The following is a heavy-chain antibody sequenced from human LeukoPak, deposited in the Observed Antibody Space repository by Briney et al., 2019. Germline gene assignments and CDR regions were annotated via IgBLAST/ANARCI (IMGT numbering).Heavy chain of an antibody. CDR2: ISSSGSTI. D-gene: IGHD3-3*01. Sequence: GGSLRLSCAASGFTFSDYYMSWIRQAPGKGLEWVSYISSSGSTIYYADSVKGRFTISRDNAKNSLYLQMNSLRAEDTAVYYCARDRLRIFGVVTYMFDYWGQGTLITVSS. CDR3: ARDRLRIFGVVTYMFDY. J-gene: IGHJ4*02. CDR1: GFTFSDYY. V-gene: IGHV3-11*01.